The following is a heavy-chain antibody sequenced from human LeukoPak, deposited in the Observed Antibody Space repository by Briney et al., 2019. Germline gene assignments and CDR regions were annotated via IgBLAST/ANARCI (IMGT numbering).Heavy chain of an antibody. CDR1: GFTFSNSA. Sequence: GGSLRLSCAASGFTFSNSAMSWVRQAPGKGPEWVATVKADGSEKNCVDYVKGRFTISRDNARNSLYLQMSSLRAEDTAVYYCARGPNYGSRSGYLEHWGQGTLVTVSS. CDR3: ARGPNYGSRSGYLEH. J-gene: IGHJ4*02. D-gene: IGHD3-10*01. V-gene: IGHV3-7*03. CDR2: VKADGSEK.